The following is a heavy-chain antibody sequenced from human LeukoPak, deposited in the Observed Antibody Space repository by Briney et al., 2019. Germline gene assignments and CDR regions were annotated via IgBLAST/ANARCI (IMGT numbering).Heavy chain of an antibody. J-gene: IGHJ4*02. CDR3: ASGGLVSRYLDH. CDR2: VFYSGST. D-gene: IGHD3-9*01. V-gene: IGHV4-4*02. CDR1: GGSISSSTW. Sequence: SETLSLTCAVSGGSISSSTWWTWVRQPPGKGLEWIGEVFYSGSTNSNPSLKSRLTMSVDESKHEFSLKLTSVTGADTAVYYCASGGLVSRYLDHWGQGTLVTVSP.